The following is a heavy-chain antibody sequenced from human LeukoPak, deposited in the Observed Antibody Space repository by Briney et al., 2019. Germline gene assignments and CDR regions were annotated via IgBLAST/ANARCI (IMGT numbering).Heavy chain of an antibody. D-gene: IGHD2-21*02. CDR1: GYTFTTYG. Sequence: ASMKVSCKAFGYTFTTYGVSWVRQAPGQGLEWMGWISGHNAYTNYTQKFQGRVTMTRDTSTSTVYMELSSLRSEDTAVYYCARASLGHIVVVTAILAYWGQGTLVTVSS. J-gene: IGHJ4*02. CDR3: ARASLGHIVVVTAILAY. CDR2: ISGHNAYT. V-gene: IGHV1-18*01.